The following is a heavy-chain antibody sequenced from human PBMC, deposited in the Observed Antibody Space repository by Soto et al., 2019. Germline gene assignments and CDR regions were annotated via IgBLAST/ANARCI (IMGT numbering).Heavy chain of an antibody. Sequence: QLRESGPGQVSPSETLSLTCSVSGASIDDRGHHCSWLRRSPGRGLEWMGSVYHDGTDYYNPSLKSRVSVSVDTSQNQFSLRFSSVTAADTAVYYCAIDKGISVVGFFRKDPYFGLDVWGPGTTVTVSS. J-gene: IGHJ6*02. V-gene: IGHV4-39*02. CDR1: GASIDDRGHH. D-gene: IGHD6-19*01. CDR3: AIDKGISVVGFFRKDPYFGLDV. CDR2: VYHDGTD.